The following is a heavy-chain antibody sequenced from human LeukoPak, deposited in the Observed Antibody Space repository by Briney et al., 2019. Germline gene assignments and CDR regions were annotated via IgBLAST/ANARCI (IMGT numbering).Heavy chain of an antibody. Sequence: SETLSLTCTVSGDSISSNIYYWAWIRQPPGQGLEWIGSIYYSGTTYYNPSLKSRVTISVDTSKNQFSLKLSSVTAADTAVYYCARRMGSGSYYRFFDYWGQGTLVTVSS. J-gene: IGHJ4*02. CDR2: IYYSGTT. V-gene: IGHV4-39*01. CDR3: ARRMGSGSYYRFFDY. D-gene: IGHD1-26*01. CDR1: GDSISSNIYY.